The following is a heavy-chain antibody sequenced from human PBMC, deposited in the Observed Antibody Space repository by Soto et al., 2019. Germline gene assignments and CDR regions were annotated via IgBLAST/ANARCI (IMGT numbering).Heavy chain of an antibody. Sequence: GGSLRLSCAASGFTFSSYAMSWVRQAPGKGLEWVSAISGSGGSTYYADSVKGRFTISRDNAKNTLYLQMNSLRAEDTAVYYCAREGRYYYDSSGYEGPYYGMDVWGQGTTVTVSS. CDR3: AREGRYYYDSSGYEGPYYGMDV. CDR2: ISGSGGST. J-gene: IGHJ6*02. D-gene: IGHD3-22*01. CDR1: GFTFSSYA. V-gene: IGHV3-23*01.